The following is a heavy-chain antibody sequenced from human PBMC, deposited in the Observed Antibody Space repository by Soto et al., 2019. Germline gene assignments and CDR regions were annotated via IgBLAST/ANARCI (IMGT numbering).Heavy chain of an antibody. CDR3: ASGGRITIFGVVSNYYYGMDV. Sequence: VASVKVSCKASGGTFSSYAISWVRQAPGQGLEWMGGIIPIFGTANYAQKFQGRVTITADESTSTAYMELSSLRSEDTAVYYCASGGRITIFGVVSNYYYGMDVWGQGTTVTVSS. J-gene: IGHJ6*02. CDR1: GGTFSSYA. CDR2: IIPIFGTA. V-gene: IGHV1-69*13. D-gene: IGHD3-3*01.